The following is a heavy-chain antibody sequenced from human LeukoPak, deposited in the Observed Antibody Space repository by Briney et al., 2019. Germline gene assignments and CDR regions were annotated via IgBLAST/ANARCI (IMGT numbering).Heavy chain of an antibody. V-gene: IGHV4-38-2*01. Sequence: SSETLSPTCAVSGYSISSGYYWGWIRQPPGKGLEWIGSIYHNGNTYYNPSLKSRVTISVDTSKNQFSLKLSSVTAADTAVYYCARLSITMILVVITEYYFDYWGQGTLVTVSS. CDR3: ARLSITMILVVITEYYFDY. CDR2: IYHNGNT. J-gene: IGHJ4*02. CDR1: GYSISSGYY. D-gene: IGHD3-22*01.